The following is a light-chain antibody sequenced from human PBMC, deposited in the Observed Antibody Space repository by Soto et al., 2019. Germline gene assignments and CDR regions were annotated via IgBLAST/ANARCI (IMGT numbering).Light chain of an antibody. V-gene: IGKV3D-15*01. CDR2: GAS. CDR3: QQYHHWPPLT. Sequence: EIVLTQSPGTLSLSPGERATLSCRASQSVSSNLAWYRQRPGQPPRLLIYGASTRATGIPARFSGSGSGTEFTLTISSLQSEDSAVYYCQQYHHWPPLTFGGGTKVDIK. J-gene: IGKJ4*01. CDR1: QSVSSN.